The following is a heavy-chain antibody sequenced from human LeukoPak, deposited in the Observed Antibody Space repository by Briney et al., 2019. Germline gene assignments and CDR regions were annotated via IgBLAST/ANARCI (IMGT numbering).Heavy chain of an antibody. Sequence: GAAVKVSCKASGYTFTTYDINWVRQATGQGLEWMGWMNPNSGYTGYAQKFQGRVTITRDTSISTAYMELSSLRSEDTAVYYCARVAGSIDYWGQGTLVTVSS. J-gene: IGHJ4*02. V-gene: IGHV1-8*03. CDR2: MNPNSGYT. CDR1: GYTFTTYD. CDR3: ARVAGSIDY. D-gene: IGHD6-19*01.